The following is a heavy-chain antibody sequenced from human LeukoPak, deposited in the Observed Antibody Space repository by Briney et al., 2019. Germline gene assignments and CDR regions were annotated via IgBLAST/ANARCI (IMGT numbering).Heavy chain of an antibody. CDR2: INGEESSR. J-gene: IGHJ4*02. Sequence: GGSLRLSCEASGFTFRDDWIHWVCQAPGEGLVWVSRINGEESSRAYADSVKGRFTISRDNARNTLYLQMNSLRVEDTAIYYCARDRAESNWTNHTLFDSWGQGTPVTVSS. CDR3: ARDRAESNWTNHTLFDS. CDR1: GFTFRDDW. V-gene: IGHV3-74*01. D-gene: IGHD1/OR15-1a*01.